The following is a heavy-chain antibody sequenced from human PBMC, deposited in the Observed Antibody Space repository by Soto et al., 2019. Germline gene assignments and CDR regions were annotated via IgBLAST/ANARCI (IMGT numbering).Heavy chain of an antibody. CDR3: ARPYYDSSGYYY. CDR1: GGSISSSSYY. CDR2: IYYSGST. J-gene: IGHJ4*02. Sequence: PWDTLSLTCTVSGGSISSSSYYCGWIRQPPGKGLEWIGSIYYSGSTYYNPSLKSRVTISVDTSKNQFSLKLSSVTAADTAVYYCARPYYDSSGYYYWGQGTLVTVSS. V-gene: IGHV4-39*01. D-gene: IGHD3-22*01.